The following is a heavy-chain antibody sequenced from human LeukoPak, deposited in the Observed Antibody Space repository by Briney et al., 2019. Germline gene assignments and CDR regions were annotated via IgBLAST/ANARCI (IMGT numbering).Heavy chain of an antibody. CDR3: ARGLVGATTSGWFDP. CDR1: GYIFTGYY. CDR2: INPNSDVT. D-gene: IGHD1-26*01. V-gene: IGHV1-2*06. Sequence: ASVKVSCKASGYIFTGYYIQWVRQAPGQGLEWMGRINPNSDVTNYTQKFQGRVTMTSDTSISTAYTELSRLRSDDTAVYYCARGLVGATTSGWFDPWGQGTLVTVSS. J-gene: IGHJ5*02.